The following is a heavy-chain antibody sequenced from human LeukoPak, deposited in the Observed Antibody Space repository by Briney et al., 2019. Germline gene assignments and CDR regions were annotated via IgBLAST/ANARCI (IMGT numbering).Heavy chain of an antibody. CDR3: ARAYDILPYNYFDY. J-gene: IGHJ4*02. V-gene: IGHV3-7*04. CDR1: GFTFSSYW. D-gene: IGHD3-9*01. Sequence: GGSLRLSCAASGFTFSSYWMSWVRQAPGKGLERVANIKQDGSEKYYVDSVKGRFTISRDNAKNSLYLQMNSLRAEDTAVYYCARAYDILPYNYFDYWGQGTLVTVSS. CDR2: IKQDGSEK.